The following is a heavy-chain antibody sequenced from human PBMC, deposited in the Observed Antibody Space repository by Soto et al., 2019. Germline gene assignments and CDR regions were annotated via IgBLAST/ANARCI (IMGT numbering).Heavy chain of an antibody. CDR1: GGSISSRNW. Sequence: SETLSLTCAVSGGSISSRNWWSWVRQPPGKGLEWIGEIYHSGSTNYNPSLKSRVTISVDKSKNQFSLKLSSVTAADTAVYYCAREKGIAAAGSIDYWGQGTLVTVSS. D-gene: IGHD6-13*01. V-gene: IGHV4-4*02. CDR3: AREKGIAAAGSIDY. CDR2: IYHSGST. J-gene: IGHJ4*02.